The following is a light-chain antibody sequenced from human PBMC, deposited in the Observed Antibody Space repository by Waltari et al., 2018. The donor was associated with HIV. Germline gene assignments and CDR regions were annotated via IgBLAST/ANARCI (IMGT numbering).Light chain of an antibody. J-gene: IGKJ1*01. Sequence: EIVMTQSPATLPVSPGERVTLSCRASETIRSNLAWYQQKPGQAPRLLIYGASTRATGIPARFSGSGSGTEFTLTISSLQSEDFAVYYCQQYNNWPPWTFGQGTKVEIK. CDR2: GAS. V-gene: IGKV3-15*01. CDR3: QQYNNWPPWT. CDR1: ETIRSN.